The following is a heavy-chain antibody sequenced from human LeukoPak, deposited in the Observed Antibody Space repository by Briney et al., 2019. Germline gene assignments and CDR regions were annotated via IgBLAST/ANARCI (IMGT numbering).Heavy chain of an antibody. V-gene: IGHV1-46*01. CDR2: INPSGGST. Sequence: ASVKVSXKASGYTFTSYYMHWVRQAPGQGLEWMGIINPSGGSTSYAQKFQGRVTMTRDTSTSTVYMELSSLRSEDTAVYYCAREGWLQQLKDDAFDIWSQGTMVTVSS. D-gene: IGHD5-24*01. CDR3: AREGWLQQLKDDAFDI. J-gene: IGHJ3*02. CDR1: GYTFTSYY.